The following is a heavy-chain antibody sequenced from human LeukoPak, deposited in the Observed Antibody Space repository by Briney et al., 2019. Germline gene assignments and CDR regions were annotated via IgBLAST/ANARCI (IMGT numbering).Heavy chain of an antibody. Sequence: GRPLRLSCAASGFTFSSYGMYWVRQAPGKGLEWVAVISYDGSNKYYAASVKGRFTISRDNSKNTLYLQMNSLRAEDTAVYFCAKILPDTVTADYWGQGTLVTVSS. CDR1: GFTFSSYG. CDR3: AKILPDTVTADY. V-gene: IGHV3-30*18. D-gene: IGHD4-11*01. J-gene: IGHJ4*02. CDR2: ISYDGSNK.